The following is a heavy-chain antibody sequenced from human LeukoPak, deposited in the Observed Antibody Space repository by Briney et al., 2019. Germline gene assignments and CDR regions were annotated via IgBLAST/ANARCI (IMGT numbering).Heavy chain of an antibody. Sequence: PGGSLRLSCAASGFTFSSYAMHWVRQAPGKGLEWVSAISGSGGSTYYADSVKGRFTISRDNSKNTLYLQMNSLRAEDTAVYYCARDDGHMIVPDYWGQGTLVTVSS. J-gene: IGHJ4*02. V-gene: IGHV3-23*01. CDR3: ARDDGHMIVPDY. CDR2: ISGSGGST. D-gene: IGHD3-22*01. CDR1: GFTFSSYA.